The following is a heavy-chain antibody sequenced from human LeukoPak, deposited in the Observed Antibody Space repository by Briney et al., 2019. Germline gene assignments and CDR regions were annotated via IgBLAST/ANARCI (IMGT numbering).Heavy chain of an antibody. CDR2: ISYDGSNK. CDR3: ARVGLQLIIDY. D-gene: IGHD5-24*01. J-gene: IGHJ4*02. V-gene: IGHV3-30-3*01. Sequence: HPGRSLRLSCAASGFTFSSYAMHWVRQAPGKGLEWVAVISYDGSNKYYADSVKGRFTISRDNSKNTLYLQMNSLRAEDTAVYYCARVGLQLIIDYWGQGTLVTVSS. CDR1: GFTFSSYA.